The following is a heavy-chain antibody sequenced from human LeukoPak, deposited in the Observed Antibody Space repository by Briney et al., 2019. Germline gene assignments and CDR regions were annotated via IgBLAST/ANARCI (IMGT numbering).Heavy chain of an antibody. J-gene: IGHJ3*02. D-gene: IGHD5-12*01. CDR3: AKRGGSASKGAFDI. CDR2: VTNSGDST. Sequence: PGGSLRLSCAASGFTFSGYAMSWVRQAPGKGLEWVSGVTNSGDSTYYAASVKGRFTISRDNSKSTLYLQMNSLRAEDTAVYYCAKRGGSASKGAFDIWGQGTMVTVSS. V-gene: IGHV3-23*01. CDR1: GFTFSGYA.